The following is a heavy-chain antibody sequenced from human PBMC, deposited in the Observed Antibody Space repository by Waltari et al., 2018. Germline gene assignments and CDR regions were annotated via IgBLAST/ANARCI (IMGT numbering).Heavy chain of an antibody. Sequence: EVQLVESGGGLVQPGGSLRLSCAASGFTFSSYEMNWVRQAPGKGLECVSYISSIGSTIYYADSVKGRFTISRDNAKNSLYLQMNSLRAEDTAVYYCARSSGWYYFDYWGQGTLVTVSS. CDR2: ISSIGSTI. D-gene: IGHD6-19*01. CDR3: ARSSGWYYFDY. CDR1: GFTFSSYE. J-gene: IGHJ4*02. V-gene: IGHV3-48*03.